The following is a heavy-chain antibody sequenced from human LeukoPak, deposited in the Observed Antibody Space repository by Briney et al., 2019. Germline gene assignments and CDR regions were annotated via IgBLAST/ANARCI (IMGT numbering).Heavy chain of an antibody. J-gene: IGHJ4*02. CDR2: IIPIFGTA. D-gene: IGHD6-13*01. CDR3: ARDFSSWYERPHTGFDY. V-gene: IGHV1-69*13. CDR1: GGTFSNYA. Sequence: ASVKVSCKASGGTFSNYAISWVRQAPGQGLEWMGGIIPIFGTANYAQKFKGRVTITADESTNTAYMELSSLRSEDTAVYYCARDFSSWYERPHTGFDYWGQGTLVTVSS.